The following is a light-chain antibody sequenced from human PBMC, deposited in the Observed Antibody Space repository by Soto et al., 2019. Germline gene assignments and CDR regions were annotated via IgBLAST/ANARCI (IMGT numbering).Light chain of an antibody. Sequence: DIQITQSPSTLSGSVGDRVTITCRGSQTISSWLAWYQQKPGKAPKLLIYKASTLKSGVPSRFSGSGSGTEFTLTISSLQPDDFATYYCQHYNSYSEAFGQGTKVDIK. CDR1: QTISSW. CDR3: QHYNSYSEA. J-gene: IGKJ1*01. CDR2: KAS. V-gene: IGKV1-5*03.